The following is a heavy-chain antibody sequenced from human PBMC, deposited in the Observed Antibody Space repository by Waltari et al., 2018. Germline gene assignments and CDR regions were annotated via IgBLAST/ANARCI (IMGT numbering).Heavy chain of an antibody. CDR3: ARRVAMVAGSSAGSWLDP. CDR1: GDSITNYY. J-gene: IGHJ5*02. V-gene: IGHV4-59*08. CDR2: VSYSGTT. Sequence: QVQLQESGPGLVRPSETLSLTCTVSGDSITNYYWNWIRQPPGSQLEWIGHVSYSGTTIYNPSLEIRVSISRDTSKNQFSLELTSVTAADTAVYYCARRVAMVAGSSAGSWLDPWGQGTLVTVSS. D-gene: IGHD3-10*01.